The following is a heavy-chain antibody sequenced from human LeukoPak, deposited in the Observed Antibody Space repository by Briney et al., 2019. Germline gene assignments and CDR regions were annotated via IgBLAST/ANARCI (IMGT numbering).Heavy chain of an antibody. CDR2: ISYDGSSQ. D-gene: IGHD7-27*01. CDR1: GFAFSTYA. Sequence: GGSLRLSCAASGFAFSTYAMHWVRQAPGKGLEWVAVISYDGSSQYYADSMKGRFTISRDNSKNTLYLQMTSLRTEDTAVYYCASENWGTYYFDSWGHGTLVTVSS. V-gene: IGHV3-30-3*01. J-gene: IGHJ4*01. CDR3: ASENWGTYYFDS.